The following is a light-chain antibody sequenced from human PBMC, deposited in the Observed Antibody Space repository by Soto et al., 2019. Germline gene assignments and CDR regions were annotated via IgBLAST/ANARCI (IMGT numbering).Light chain of an antibody. Sequence: QSVLTQPPAVSGAPGQRVTISCTGSSSNIGAGYRVHWYQQLPGAAPKLLIYATNNRPSGVPDRFSGSQSDTSASLAITGLQAGDEAVYFCQTVDTSMRVVFGGGTKLTVL. J-gene: IGLJ2*01. CDR3: QTVDTSMRVV. CDR2: ATN. CDR1: SSNIGAGYR. V-gene: IGLV1-40*01.